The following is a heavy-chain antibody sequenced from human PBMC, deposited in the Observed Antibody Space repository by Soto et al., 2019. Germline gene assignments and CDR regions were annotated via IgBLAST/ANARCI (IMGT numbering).Heavy chain of an antibody. CDR1: GDSVFTNGVA. CDR3: ARGRHRGFDY. V-gene: IGHV6-1*01. CDR2: TYYRSKWSN. Sequence: QVQLQQSGPGLVKPSQTLSLTCAISGDSVFTNGVAWNWLRQSPSRGLEWLGRTYYRSKWSNDSAVSVKRRIAINIDTSKYQLSLQLNSVIPEDTVVYYCARGRHRGFDYWGQGTLVTVSS. J-gene: IGHJ4*02.